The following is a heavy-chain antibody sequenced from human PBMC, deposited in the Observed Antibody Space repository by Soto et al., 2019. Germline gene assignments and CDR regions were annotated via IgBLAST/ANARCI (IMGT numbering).Heavy chain of an antibody. CDR3: TRGGPIIGPVVSNDRPANCFEP. CDR2: INYRGIT. D-gene: IGHD2-2*01. J-gene: IGHJ5*02. V-gene: IGHV4-34*01. Sequence: PSETLSLTCAVFGGSFSDYYWSWIRQTPGGGLQWIGEINYRGITKYNPSLRSRVTITVDTSKNQFSLKLSSVTAADTAVYYCTRGGPIIGPVVSNDRPANCFEPWGQGTLVTVSS. CDR1: GGSFSDYY.